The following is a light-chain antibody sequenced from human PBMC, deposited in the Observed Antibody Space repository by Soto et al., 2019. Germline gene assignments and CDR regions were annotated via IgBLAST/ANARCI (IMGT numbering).Light chain of an antibody. CDR1: SSNIGAGYD. Sequence: QSVLTQPPSVSGAPGQRVTISCTGSSSNIGAGYDVHWYQQLPGTAPKLLIYGNSNRPSGVPDRFSGSKSGTSASLAITRRKAEDEADYYSQSYDSSLCGAVVFGGGTKLTVL. V-gene: IGLV1-40*01. CDR2: GNS. J-gene: IGLJ2*01. CDR3: QSYDSSLCGAVV.